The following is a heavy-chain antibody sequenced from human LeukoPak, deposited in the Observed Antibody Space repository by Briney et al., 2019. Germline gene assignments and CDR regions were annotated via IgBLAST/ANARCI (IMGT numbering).Heavy chain of an antibody. CDR2: IRYDGSNK. CDR1: GFTFSSYG. D-gene: IGHD4-17*01. CDR3: AKAGYYYGDYVSLYIQH. V-gene: IGHV3-30*02. Sequence: GGSLRLSCAASGFTFSSYGMHWVRQAPGKGLEWVAFIRYDGSNKYYADSVKGRFTISRDNSKNTLYLQMNSLRAEDTAVYYYAKAGYYYGDYVSLYIQHWGQGTLVTVSS. J-gene: IGHJ1*01.